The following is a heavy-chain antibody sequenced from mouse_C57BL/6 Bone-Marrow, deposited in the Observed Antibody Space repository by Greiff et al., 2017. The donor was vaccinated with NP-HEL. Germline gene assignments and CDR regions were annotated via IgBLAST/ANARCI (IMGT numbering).Heavy chain of an antibody. CDR1: GFSLTSYG. D-gene: IGHD1-1*01. V-gene: IGHV2-2*01. J-gene: IGHJ3*01. CDR2: IWSGGST. Sequence: QVQLQQSGPGLVQPSQSLSITCTVSGFSLTSYGVHWVRQSPGKGLEWLGVIWSGGSTDYNAAFISRLSISKDNSKSQVFFKMSSLQADDTAIYYCAADYDGSSFSYWGQGTLVTVSA. CDR3: AADYDGSSFSY.